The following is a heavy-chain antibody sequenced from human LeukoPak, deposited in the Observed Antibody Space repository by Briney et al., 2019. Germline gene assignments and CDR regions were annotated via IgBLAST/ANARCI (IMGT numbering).Heavy chain of an antibody. CDR3: AKGPIVVVPAALDY. CDR1: GFTFSNYA. D-gene: IGHD2-2*01. V-gene: IGHV3-23*01. J-gene: IGHJ4*02. Sequence: GGSLRLSCAASGFTFSNYAMSWVRQAPGKGLEWVSTISGSGGSTYYADSVKGRFTISRDNSKNTLYLQMNSLRAEDTAVYYCAKGPIVVVPAALDYWGQGTLVTVSS. CDR2: ISGSGGST.